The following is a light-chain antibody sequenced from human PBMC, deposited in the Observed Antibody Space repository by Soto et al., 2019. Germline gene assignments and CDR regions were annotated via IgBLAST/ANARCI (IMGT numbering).Light chain of an antibody. J-gene: IGKJ1*01. CDR3: QQYYTPTWP. CDR1: QTILYSSNNKNH. CDR2: WSS. Sequence: DIVMTQSPDSLAVSLGERATINCKSSQTILYSSNNKNHLAWYQQKAGQPPKLLIYWSSTRESGVPERFSARGSGPGFTLTTSSLQADDVEVYYCQQYYTPTWPSGQGSKV. V-gene: IGKV4-1*01.